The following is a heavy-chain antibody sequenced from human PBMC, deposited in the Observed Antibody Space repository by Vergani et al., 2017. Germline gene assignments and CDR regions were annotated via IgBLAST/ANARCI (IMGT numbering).Heavy chain of an antibody. CDR1: GFTFSSYA. Sequence: QVQLVESGGGVVQPGRSLRLSCAASGFTFSSYAMHWVRQAPGKGLEWVAVISYDGSNKYYADSVKGRFTISRDNSKNTLYLQMNSLRAEDTAVYYCAREREDVVVVPAATSYYYYWMDVWGKGTTVTVSS. CDR3: AREREDVVVVPAATSYYYYWMDV. J-gene: IGHJ6*04. CDR2: ISYDGSNK. V-gene: IGHV3-30-3*01. D-gene: IGHD2-2*01.